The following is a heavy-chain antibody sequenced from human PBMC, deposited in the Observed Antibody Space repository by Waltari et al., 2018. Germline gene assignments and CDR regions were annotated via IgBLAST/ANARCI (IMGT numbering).Heavy chain of an antibody. Sequence: QVQLQQWGAGLLKPSETLSLTCAVYGGSFSGYYWSWIRQPPGKGLEWIGEINHSGSTNSNPSLKSRVTISVDPSKNQFSLKLSSVTAADTAVYYCARDSSSWYGNWFDPWGQGTLVTVSS. CDR3: ARDSSSWYGNWFDP. J-gene: IGHJ5*02. CDR2: INHSGST. CDR1: GGSFSGYY. V-gene: IGHV4-34*01. D-gene: IGHD6-13*01.